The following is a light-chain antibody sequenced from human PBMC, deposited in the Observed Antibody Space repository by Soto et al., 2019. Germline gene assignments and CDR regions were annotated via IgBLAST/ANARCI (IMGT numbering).Light chain of an antibody. J-gene: IGLJ1*01. CDR2: DDN. V-gene: IGLV1-51*01. CDR3: GSWDSSLSAYV. CDR1: SSNIGGNS. Sequence: QSVLTQPPSVSAAPGQKVTISCSGSSSNIGGNSVSWYQQLPGTAPKLLIYDDNKRPSGIPDRFSGSKSSTSATLGITGVQTGDEADYYCGSWDSSLSAYVFGTGTKV.